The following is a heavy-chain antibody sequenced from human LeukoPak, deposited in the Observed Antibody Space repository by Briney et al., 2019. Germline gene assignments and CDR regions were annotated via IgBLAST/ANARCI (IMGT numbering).Heavy chain of an antibody. D-gene: IGHD2-15*01. CDR2: IHYSGST. V-gene: IGHV4-59*01. CDR3: ARDPSYCSGGSCYLFDY. CDR1: GGSISSYY. J-gene: IGHJ4*02. Sequence: KPSETLSLTCTVSGGSISSYYWSWIRQPPGKGLEWIGNIHYSGSTNYNPSLKSRVTISVDTSKSQFSLKVSSVTAADTAVYYCARDPSYCSGGSCYLFDYWGQGTLVTVSS.